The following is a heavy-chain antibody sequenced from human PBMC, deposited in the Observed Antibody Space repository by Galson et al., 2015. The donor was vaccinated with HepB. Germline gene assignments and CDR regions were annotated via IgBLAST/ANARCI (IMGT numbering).Heavy chain of an antibody. Sequence: SLRLSCAASGFTFSSYAMHWVRQAPGKGLEWVAVISYDGSNKYYADSVKGRFTISRDNSKNTLYLQMNSLRAEDTAVYYCARDYYGSGSYRFDPWGQGTLLTVSS. V-gene: IGHV3-30*04. D-gene: IGHD3-10*01. CDR3: ARDYYGSGSYRFDP. CDR1: GFTFSSYA. CDR2: ISYDGSNK. J-gene: IGHJ5*02.